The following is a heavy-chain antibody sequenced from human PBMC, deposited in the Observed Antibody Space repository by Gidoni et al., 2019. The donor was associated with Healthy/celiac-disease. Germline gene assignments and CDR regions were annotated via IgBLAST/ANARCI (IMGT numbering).Heavy chain of an antibody. Sequence: EVQLLESGGGLVQPGRSLRLSCAAPGLTVSSYAMSWVRQAPGKGLEWVSAIIGSGGSTYYADSVKGRFTISRDNSKNTLYLQMNSLRAEDTAVYYCAKAPVGAAALFMDVWGQGTTVTVSS. J-gene: IGHJ6*02. V-gene: IGHV3-23*01. D-gene: IGHD6-13*01. CDR3: AKAPVGAAALFMDV. CDR1: GLTVSSYA. CDR2: IIGSGGST.